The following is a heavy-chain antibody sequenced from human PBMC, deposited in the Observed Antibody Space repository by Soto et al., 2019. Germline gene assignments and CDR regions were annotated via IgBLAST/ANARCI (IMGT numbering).Heavy chain of an antibody. CDR2: IYPGDSDT. Sequence: DSLKISCKGSGYIFTSYWIGWVRQMPGKGLEWMGIIYPGDSDTRYSPSFQGQVTISADESISTAYLQWSSLKASDTAMYYCAGQVDCSGGSCYPDYWGQGTLVTVSS. CDR3: AGQVDCSGGSCYPDY. D-gene: IGHD2-15*01. CDR1: GYIFTSYW. J-gene: IGHJ4*02. V-gene: IGHV5-51*01.